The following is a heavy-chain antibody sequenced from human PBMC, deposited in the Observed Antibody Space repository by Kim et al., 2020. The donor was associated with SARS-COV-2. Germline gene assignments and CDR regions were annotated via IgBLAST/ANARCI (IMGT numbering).Heavy chain of an antibody. CDR2: IYHSGGT. Sequence: SETLSLTCTVSGDSISSGSYWGGLIQPPGKERVWIGGIYHSGGTYYYKSLNRRVTIIVDNTKNHFSSQQRSAAAAEDAAEYCSGSRMRGGCGGYFDYWC. D-gene: IGHD2-21*01. V-gene: IGHV4-38-2*02. J-gene: IGHJ4*01. CDR1: GDSISSGSY. CDR3: GSRMRGGCGGYFDY.